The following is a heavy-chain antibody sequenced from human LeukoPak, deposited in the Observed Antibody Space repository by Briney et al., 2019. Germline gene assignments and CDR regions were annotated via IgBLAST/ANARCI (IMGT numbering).Heavy chain of an antibody. CDR3: AKDMGYSYGLNYFDY. CDR2: ISSSSSYI. V-gene: IGHV3-21*01. Sequence: PGGSLRLSCAASGFTFSSYSMNWVRQAPGKGLEWVSSISSSSSYIYYADSVKGRFTISRDNAKNSLYLQMNSLRAEDTAVYYCAKDMGYSYGLNYFDYWGQGTLVTVSS. CDR1: GFTFSSYS. J-gene: IGHJ4*02. D-gene: IGHD5-18*01.